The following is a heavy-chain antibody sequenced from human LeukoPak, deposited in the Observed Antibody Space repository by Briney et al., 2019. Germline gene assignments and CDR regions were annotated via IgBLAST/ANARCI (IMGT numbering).Heavy chain of an antibody. CDR1: GGSISSSSYY. CDR2: IYYSGST. V-gene: IGHV4-39*07. J-gene: IGHJ4*02. D-gene: IGHD3-22*01. Sequence: SETLSLTCTVSGGSISSSSYYWGWIRQPPGKGLEWIGSIYYSGSTYYNPSLKSRVTISVDTSKNQFSLKLSSVTAADTAVYYCARDLYYDSSLPDYWGQGTLVTVSS. CDR3: ARDLYYDSSLPDY.